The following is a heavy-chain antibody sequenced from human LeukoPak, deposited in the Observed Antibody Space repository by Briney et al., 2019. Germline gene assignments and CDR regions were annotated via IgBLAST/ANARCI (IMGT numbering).Heavy chain of an antibody. CDR3: ARGRGPGY. Sequence: PGGSLRLSCAVSGFTFSSYSMNWVRQAPGKGLEWVSVIYSGGSTCYADSVKGRFTISRDNSKNTLYLQMNSLRAEDTAVYYCARGRGPGYWGQGTLVTVSS. CDR2: IYSGGST. V-gene: IGHV3-53*01. D-gene: IGHD3-10*01. J-gene: IGHJ4*02. CDR1: GFTFSSYS.